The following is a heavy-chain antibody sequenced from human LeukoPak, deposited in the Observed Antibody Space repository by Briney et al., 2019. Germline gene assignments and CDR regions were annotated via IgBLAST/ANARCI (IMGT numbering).Heavy chain of an antibody. CDR1: GFTFSSYS. D-gene: IGHD2-2*01. CDR2: ISSSSSTI. V-gene: IGHV3-48*04. CDR3: ASRPRYTSWGSNDNYYYYYYMDV. Sequence: PGGSLRLSCAASGFTFSSYSMNWVRQAPGKGLEWVSYISSSSSTIYYADSVKGRFTISRDNAKNSLYLQMNSLRAEDTAVYYCASRPRYTSWGSNDNYYYYYYMDVWGKGTTVTVSS. J-gene: IGHJ6*03.